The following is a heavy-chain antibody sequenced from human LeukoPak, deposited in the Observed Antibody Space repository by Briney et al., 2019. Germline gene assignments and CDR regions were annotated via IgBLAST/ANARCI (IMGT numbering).Heavy chain of an antibody. CDR2: IYTSGST. Sequence: SETLSLTCTVSGGSISSSSYYWSWIRQPAGKGLEWIGRIYTSGSTNYNPSLKSRVTMSVDTSKNQFSLKLSSVTAADTAVYYCARGGIATGGNDFDYWGQGTLVTVSS. CDR1: GGSISSSSYY. J-gene: IGHJ4*02. D-gene: IGHD6-13*01. CDR3: ARGGIATGGNDFDY. V-gene: IGHV4-61*02.